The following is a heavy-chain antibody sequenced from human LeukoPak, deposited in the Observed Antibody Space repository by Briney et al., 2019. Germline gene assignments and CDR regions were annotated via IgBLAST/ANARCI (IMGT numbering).Heavy chain of an antibody. D-gene: IGHD1-26*01. CDR2: IYYSAGT. V-gene: IGHV4-59*01. J-gene: IGHJ4*02. CDR1: GGSISSYY. CDR3: ARGGVGATTNY. Sequence: SETLSLTCTVSGGSISSYYWSWIRQPPGKGLEWIGYIYYSAGTNYNPSLKSRVTISVDTSKNQFSLKLSSVTAADTAVYYCARGGVGATTNYWGQGTLVTVSS.